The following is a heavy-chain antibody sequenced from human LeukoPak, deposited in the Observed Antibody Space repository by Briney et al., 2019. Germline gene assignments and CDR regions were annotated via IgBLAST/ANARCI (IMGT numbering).Heavy chain of an antibody. D-gene: IGHD1-26*01. Sequence: SETLSLTCTVSGGSISSSSYYWGWIRQPPGKGLEWIGSIYYSGSTYYNPSLKSRVTISVDTSKNQFSLKLSSVTAADTAVYYCARSELLEYYFDYWGQGTLVTVSS. CDR2: IYYSGST. J-gene: IGHJ4*02. V-gene: IGHV4-39*01. CDR1: GGSISSSSYY. CDR3: ARSELLEYYFDY.